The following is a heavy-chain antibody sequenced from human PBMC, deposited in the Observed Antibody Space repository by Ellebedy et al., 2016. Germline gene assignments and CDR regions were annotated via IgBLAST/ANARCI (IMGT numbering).Heavy chain of an antibody. J-gene: IGHJ5*02. CDR1: GGTFSSYA. CDR2: IIPIFTTA. D-gene: IGHD2-2*01. Sequence: SVKVSXXASGGTFSSYAISWVRQAPGQGLEWMGGIIPIFTTANYAQKFQGRVTITADESTSTAYMELSSLRSEDTAVYYCARDGEDCSSTSCPNGGFNPWGQGTLVTVSS. CDR3: ARDGEDCSSTSCPNGGFNP. V-gene: IGHV1-69*13.